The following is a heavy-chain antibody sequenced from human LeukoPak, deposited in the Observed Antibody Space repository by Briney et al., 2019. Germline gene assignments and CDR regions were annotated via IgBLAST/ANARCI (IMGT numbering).Heavy chain of an antibody. D-gene: IGHD3-22*01. CDR2: IYHSGNT. CDR1: GYSISSGYY. J-gene: IGHJ4*02. V-gene: IGHV4-38-2*01. Sequence: PSETLSLTCAVSGYSISSGYYWGWLRQPPGKGLEWIGSIYHSGNTYYNPSLKSRVTISLGTSKNQFSLKLSSVTATDTAVYYCARLKDSSGYYPNYFDCWGQGTLVTVSS. CDR3: ARLKDSSGYYPNYFDC.